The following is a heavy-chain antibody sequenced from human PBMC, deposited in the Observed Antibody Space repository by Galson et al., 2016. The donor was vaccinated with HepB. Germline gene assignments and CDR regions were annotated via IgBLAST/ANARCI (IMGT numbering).Heavy chain of an antibody. V-gene: IGHV3-33*01. CDR1: GFSFRTYG. CDR3: ARDQMIQVWVSDNNYCVMDV. Sequence: SLRLSCAASGFSFRTYGMHWVRQAPGKGLEWVAVIWYDGVTKYYADSVKGRITISRDNSKNTLYLQMNSLRAEDTAVYYCARDQMIQVWVSDNNYCVMDVWGQGTTLTVSS. D-gene: IGHD5-18*01. CDR2: IWYDGVTK. J-gene: IGHJ6*02.